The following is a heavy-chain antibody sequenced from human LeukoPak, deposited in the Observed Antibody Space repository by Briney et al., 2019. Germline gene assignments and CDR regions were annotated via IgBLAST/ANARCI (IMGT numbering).Heavy chain of an antibody. V-gene: IGHV4-59*08. D-gene: IGHD3-10*01. J-gene: IGHJ3*02. CDR2: VYSSGNT. CDR3: ARHPPSSAGAYDI. Sequence: NTSETLSLTCTVSGGSISGYYCSWVRQPPGKDMEWIGYVYSSGNTNYNPSLKSRVTLSVDTSKNQFSLKLVSVTAADTAVYYCARHPPSSAGAYDIWGQGTMVTVSS. CDR1: GGSISGYY.